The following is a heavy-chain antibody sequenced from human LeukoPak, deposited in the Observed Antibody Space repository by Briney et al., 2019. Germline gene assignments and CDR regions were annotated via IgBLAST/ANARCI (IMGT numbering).Heavy chain of an antibody. J-gene: IGHJ3*02. CDR2: IQHDGGRK. V-gene: IGHV3-30*02. CDR1: GFNIEGHN. CDR3: AKDFGSGRYAFDI. Sequence: GGSLNLSCAASGFNIEGHNMHWVRQAPGKGLEWVSFIQHDGGRKWYVDSVKGRFTISRDNSKNTLSLQMNDLRLKDTAVYYCAKDFGSGRYAFDIWGQGTIVTVPS. D-gene: IGHD3-10*01.